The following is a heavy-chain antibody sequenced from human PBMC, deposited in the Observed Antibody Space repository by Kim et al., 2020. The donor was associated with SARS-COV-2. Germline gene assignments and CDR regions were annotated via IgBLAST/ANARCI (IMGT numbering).Heavy chain of an antibody. J-gene: IGHJ4*02. CDR2: IGGNGGSI. D-gene: IGHD2-21*01. Sequence: GGSLRLSCSASGFAFSTYAMHWVRQAPGKGLEYVSGIGGNGGSIYYADSVNGRFTISRDNSKNALYLQMSSLRAEDTAVYYCVNLVVVTVWGQGTLVTVS. V-gene: IGHV3-64D*06. CDR1: GFAFSTYA. CDR3: VNLVVVTV.